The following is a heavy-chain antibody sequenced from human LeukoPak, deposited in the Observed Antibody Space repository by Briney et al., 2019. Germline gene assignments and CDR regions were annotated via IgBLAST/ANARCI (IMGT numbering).Heavy chain of an antibody. CDR1: DDSITSVY. Sequence: SETLSLICTVSDDSITSVYWSWIRQPPGKGLEVIGYTYVGGDTNYNPSLKSRVTMSLDTSKHQVSLKMTSVTAADTAVYYCARTARVFDYWGPGILVTVSS. CDR2: TYVGGDT. V-gene: IGHV4-4*09. D-gene: IGHD5-18*01. CDR3: ARTARVFDY. J-gene: IGHJ4*02.